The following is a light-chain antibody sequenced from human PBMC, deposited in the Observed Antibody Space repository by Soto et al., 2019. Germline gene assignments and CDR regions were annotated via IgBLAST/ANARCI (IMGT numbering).Light chain of an antibody. CDR1: QTLGSN. CDR2: DAS. J-gene: IGKJ4*01. Sequence: ELVMTQSPATLSVSPGERATLSCRASQTLGSNVAWYQQKPGQAPRLLIYDASTTASGAPARFSGSGSVTEFTLPITSLQSEDCALYYCQHYNTWPLSFGGGTKVAI. V-gene: IGKV3-15*01. CDR3: QHYNTWPLS.